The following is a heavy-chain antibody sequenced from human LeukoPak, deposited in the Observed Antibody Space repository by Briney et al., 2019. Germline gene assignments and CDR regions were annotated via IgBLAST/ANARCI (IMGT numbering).Heavy chain of an antibody. V-gene: IGHV1-8*01. CDR2: MNPNSGNR. Sequence: GASVKVSCKASGYTFTSSDINWVRQAPGQGLEWMGWMNPNSGNRRYAQSFQGRVIMTTDTSINTAYMELSSLTSQDTAIYFCARAGVAATGLDYWSQGTLVTVSS. J-gene: IGHJ4*02. CDR3: ARAGVAATGLDY. D-gene: IGHD2-15*01. CDR1: GYTFTSSD.